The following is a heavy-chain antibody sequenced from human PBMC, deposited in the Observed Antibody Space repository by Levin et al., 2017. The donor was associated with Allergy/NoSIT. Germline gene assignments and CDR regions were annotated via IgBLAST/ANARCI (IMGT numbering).Heavy chain of an antibody. CDR1: GFTFSSYA. D-gene: IGHD6-19*01. J-gene: IGHJ3*02. CDR2: ISYDGSNK. CDR3: ARDAQSNAFDI. V-gene: IGHV3-30*04. Sequence: GESLKISCAASGFTFSSYAMHWVRQAPGKGLEWVAVISYDGSNKYYADSVKGRFTISRDNSKNTLYLQMNSLRAEDTAVYYCARDAQSNAFDIWGQGTMVTVSS.